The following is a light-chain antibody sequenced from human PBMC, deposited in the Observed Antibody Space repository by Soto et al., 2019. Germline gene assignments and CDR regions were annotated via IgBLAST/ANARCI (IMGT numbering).Light chain of an antibody. J-gene: IGKJ1*01. CDR1: QSISTW. Sequence: DIQLTQSPSTLSASVENRVIITCRASQSISTWLAWHQQKPGKAPKLLISKASSLESGGPSRFSGSGSGTEFTLTISSLQPDDFATYYCQQYNSCRAFGQGTKVDIK. CDR2: KAS. V-gene: IGKV1-5*03. CDR3: QQYNSCRA.